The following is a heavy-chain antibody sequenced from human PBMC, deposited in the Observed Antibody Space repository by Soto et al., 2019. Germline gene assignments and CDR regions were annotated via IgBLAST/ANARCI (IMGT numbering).Heavy chain of an antibody. V-gene: IGHV4-30-2*01. D-gene: IGHD3-3*01. CDR3: ARSSNYDFWSGQTYYFDY. J-gene: IGHJ4*02. Sequence: SETLTLTCAVSGGSISSGGYSWSWIRQPPGKGKEWIGYIYHSGSTYYNPSLKSRVTISVDRSKNQFSLKLSSVTAADTAVYYCARSSNYDFWSGQTYYFDYWGQGTLVTVSS. CDR2: IYHSGST. CDR1: GGSISSGGYS.